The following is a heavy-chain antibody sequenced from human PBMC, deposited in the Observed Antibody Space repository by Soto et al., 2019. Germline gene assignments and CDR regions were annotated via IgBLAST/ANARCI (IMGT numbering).Heavy chain of an antibody. CDR3: ARVPEPAAIRSTPPDYYYYYMDV. D-gene: IGHD2-2*01. V-gene: IGHV4-59*01. Sequence: SETLSLTCTVSGGSISSYYWSWIRQPPGKGLEWIGYIYYSGSTNYNPSLKSRVTISVDTSKNQFSLKLSSVTAADTAVYYCARVPEPAAIRSTPPDYYYYYMDVWGKGTTVTVSS. CDR2: IYYSGST. J-gene: IGHJ6*03. CDR1: GGSISSYY.